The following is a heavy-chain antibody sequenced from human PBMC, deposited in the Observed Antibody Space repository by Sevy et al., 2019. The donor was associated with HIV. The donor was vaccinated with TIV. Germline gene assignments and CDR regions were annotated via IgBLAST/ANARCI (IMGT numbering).Heavy chain of an antibody. V-gene: IGHV3-23*01. D-gene: IGHD3-22*01. CDR1: GFTFGDYA. J-gene: IGHJ4*02. CDR2: ISGSGGTT. Sequence: GESLKISCTASGFTFGDYAMSWFRQAPGKGLEWVSFISGSGGTTYYADSVKGRFTISRDNSKNILYLQMNSLRAEDTAVYYCARSDDSSGYYLYYFEYWGQGTVVTVSS. CDR3: ARSDDSSGYYLYYFEY.